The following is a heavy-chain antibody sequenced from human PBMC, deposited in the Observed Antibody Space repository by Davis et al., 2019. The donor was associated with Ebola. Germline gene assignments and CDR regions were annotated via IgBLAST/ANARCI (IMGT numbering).Heavy chain of an antibody. CDR2: INHSGST. CDR1: GGSFSGYY. CDR3: ARGSAVTRSSSVYWNY. J-gene: IGHJ4*02. D-gene: IGHD4-17*01. Sequence: PSETLSLTCAVYGGSFSGYYWSWIRQPPGQGLEWIGEINHSGSTNYNPSLKSRVTISVDTSKSQFSLNLRSVTAADTAVYYCARGSAVTRSSSVYWNYWGQGTLVTVSS. V-gene: IGHV4-34*01.